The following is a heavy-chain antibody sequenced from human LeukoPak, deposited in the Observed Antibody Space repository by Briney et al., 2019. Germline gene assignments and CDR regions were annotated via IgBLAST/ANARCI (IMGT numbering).Heavy chain of an antibody. V-gene: IGHV5-10-1*01. CDR2: INPSNSYT. Sequence: GESLKISCKGSGYIFTSYWISWVRQMPGKGLEWMGRINPSNSYTNYNPSFQGHVTFSVDKSIATAYLQWPTLKASGTAMYYCARGGWLDDYWGQGTLVTVSS. J-gene: IGHJ4*02. CDR3: ARGGWLDDY. CDR1: GYIFTSYW. D-gene: IGHD6-19*01.